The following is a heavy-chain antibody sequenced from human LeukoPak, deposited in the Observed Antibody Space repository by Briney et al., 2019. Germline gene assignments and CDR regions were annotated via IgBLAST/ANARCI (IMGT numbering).Heavy chain of an antibody. CDR2: IYYDGSLK. J-gene: IGHJ4*02. D-gene: IGHD2-2*02. V-gene: IGHV3-30*02. CDR3: ARSCSSTSCYSAY. Sequence: GGSLRLSCAASGLTFRNYGMHWVRQAPGKGLEWVAIIYYDGSLKYYAASVKGRFTVSKDNSKNTLYLEMNSLRAEDMAVYYCARSCSSTSCYSAYWGQGTLVTVSS. CDR1: GLTFRNYG.